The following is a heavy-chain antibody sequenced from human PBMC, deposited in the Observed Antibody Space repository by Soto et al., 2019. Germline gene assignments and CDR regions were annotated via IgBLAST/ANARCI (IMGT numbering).Heavy chain of an antibody. V-gene: IGHV1-18*04. D-gene: IGHD3-9*01. J-gene: IGHJ6*03. CDR2: ISAYNGNK. CDR3: ARSFFLRFFDWLPYRGDYYYMDV. Sequence: APVKGSCKAFGYTISSLGISRVRQAPGQKPEWVGGISAYNGNKNYAQKLQGRVTMTTDTSTSTAYRELRSLRFDDTAVYYCARSFFLRFFDWLPYRGDYYYMDVWGKGTTVTVSS. CDR1: GYTISSLG.